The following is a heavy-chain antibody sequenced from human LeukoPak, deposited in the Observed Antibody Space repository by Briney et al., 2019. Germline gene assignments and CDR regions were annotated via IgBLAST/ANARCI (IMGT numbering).Heavy chain of an antibody. Sequence: PSETLSLTCTVSGGSISSYYWSWVRQAPGKGLEWVSAISGSGGSTYYADSVKGRFTISRDNSKNTLYLQMNSLRAEDTAVYYCASNMVTFDYWGQGTLVTVSS. D-gene: IGHD5-18*01. V-gene: IGHV3-23*01. J-gene: IGHJ4*02. CDR2: ISGSGGST. CDR3: ASNMVTFDY. CDR1: GGSISSYY.